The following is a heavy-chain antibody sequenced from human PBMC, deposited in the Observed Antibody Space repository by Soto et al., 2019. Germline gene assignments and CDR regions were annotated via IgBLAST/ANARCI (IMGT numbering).Heavy chain of an antibody. D-gene: IGHD2-2*01. CDR1: GYSFTGNS. CDR3: VTECTGVVD. Sequence: ASVKVSSMASGYSFTGNSMHWGRQAPGQGLAWKGWINPNNGGTNYAQSFRGWATMTRDTYVSTAYRDLNRLKSDDTAVYYCVTECTGVVDWGEGSLITVSS. J-gene: IGHJ4*01. V-gene: IGHV1-2*04. CDR2: INPNNGGT.